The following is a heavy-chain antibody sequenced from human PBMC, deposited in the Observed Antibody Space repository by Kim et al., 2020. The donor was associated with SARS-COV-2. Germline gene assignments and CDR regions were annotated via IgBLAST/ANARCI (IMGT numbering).Heavy chain of an antibody. CDR2: VWGVGVNK. D-gene: IGHD5-12*01. CDR3: AKMAVMDGYNYSYYYGMDV. CDR1: GFTFNTYA. V-gene: IGHV3-23*01. Sequence: GGSLRLSCVASGFTFNTYAMRWVRQAPGKGLEWVSVVWGVGVNKFYADSVRGRFTISRDNSKNILYLQMNSLRDEDTALYYCAKMAVMDGYNYSYYYGMDVWGQGTTVTVSS. J-gene: IGHJ6*02.